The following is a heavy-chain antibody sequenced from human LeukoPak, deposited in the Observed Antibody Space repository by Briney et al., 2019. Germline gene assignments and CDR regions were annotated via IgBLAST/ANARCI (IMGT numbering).Heavy chain of an antibody. D-gene: IGHD6-13*01. Sequence: SVKVSCKASGYTFTSYGISWVRQAPGQGLEWMGWISAYNGNTNYAQKLQGRVTMTTDTSTSTAYMELRSLRSDDTAVYYCARDRSSWSLDAFDIWGQGTMVTVSS. CDR3: ARDRSSWSLDAFDI. J-gene: IGHJ3*02. CDR2: ISAYNGNT. V-gene: IGHV1-18*01. CDR1: GYTFTSYG.